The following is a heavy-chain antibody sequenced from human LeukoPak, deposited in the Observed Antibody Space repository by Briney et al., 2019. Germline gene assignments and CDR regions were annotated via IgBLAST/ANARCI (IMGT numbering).Heavy chain of an antibody. J-gene: IGHJ5*02. V-gene: IGHV1-46*01. D-gene: IGHD3-9*01. CDR3: ARATPYYDIFEGP. Sequence: ASVKVSCKASGYTFTSYYMHWVRQAPGQGLEWMGIINPSGGSTSYAQKLQGRVTMTTDTSTSTAYMELRSLRSDDTAVYYCARATPYYDIFEGPWGQGTLVTVSS. CDR2: INPSGGST. CDR1: GYTFTSYY.